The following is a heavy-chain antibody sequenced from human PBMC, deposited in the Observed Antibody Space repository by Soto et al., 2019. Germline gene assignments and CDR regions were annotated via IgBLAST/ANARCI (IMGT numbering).Heavy chain of an antibody. CDR1: GYTFTSYH. J-gene: IGHJ4*02. CDR3: ARDTPPTDY. Sequence: QVQLVQSGAEVKKPGASVKVSCKTSGYTFTSYHISWVRQAPGQGLEWMGWISAYNTNTNYAQKFQGRVTMTTDTLTSTAYMELRSLRSDATAVYYGARDTPPTDYWGQGTLVTVSS. CDR2: ISAYNTNT. V-gene: IGHV1-18*01.